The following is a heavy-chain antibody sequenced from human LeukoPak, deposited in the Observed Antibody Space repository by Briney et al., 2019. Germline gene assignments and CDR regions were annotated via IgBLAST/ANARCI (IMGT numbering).Heavy chain of an antibody. D-gene: IGHD2-15*01. V-gene: IGHV3-23*01. J-gene: IGHJ4*02. CDR2: ISGSGGST. Sequence: QPGGSLRLSCAASGLTFSSYAMSWVRQAPGKGLERVSGISGSGGSTYYADSVKGRFTISRDNSKNTLYLQMNSLRAEDTALYYCARGRYCSGGSCSGSYFDYWGQGTLVTVSS. CDR1: GLTFSSYA. CDR3: ARGRYCSGGSCSGSYFDY.